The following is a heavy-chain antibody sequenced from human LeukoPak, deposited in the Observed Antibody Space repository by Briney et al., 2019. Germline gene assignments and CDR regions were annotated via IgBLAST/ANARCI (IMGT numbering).Heavy chain of an antibody. CDR3: ARNSRYNWNDGVSMDV. CDR1: GGSISSYY. D-gene: IGHD1-1*01. Sequence: SETLSLTCTVSGGSISSYYWSWIRQPPGKGLEWIGYIYYSGSTNYNPSLKSRVTISVDTSKNQFSLKLSSVTAADTAVYYRARNSRYNWNDGVSMDVWGKGTTVTISS. V-gene: IGHV4-59*01. J-gene: IGHJ6*03. CDR2: IYYSGST.